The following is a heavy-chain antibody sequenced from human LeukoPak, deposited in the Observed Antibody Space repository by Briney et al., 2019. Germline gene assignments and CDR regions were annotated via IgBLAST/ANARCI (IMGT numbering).Heavy chain of an antibody. D-gene: IGHD6-19*01. CDR2: IYYSGST. CDR3: ARRGSGWYYFDY. V-gene: IGHV4-39*01. CDR1: GGSISSSSYY. J-gene: IGHJ4*02. Sequence: SETLSLTCTVSGGSISSSSYYWGWIRQPPGKGLEWIGSIYYSGSTYYNPSLKSRVTISVDTSKNQFSLKLSSVTAADTAVCYCARRGSGWYYFDYWGQGTLVTVSS.